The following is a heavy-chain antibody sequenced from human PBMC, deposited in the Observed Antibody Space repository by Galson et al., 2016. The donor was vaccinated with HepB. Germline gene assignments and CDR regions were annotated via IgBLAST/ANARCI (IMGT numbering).Heavy chain of an antibody. CDR1: GGSISSSSYY. CDR2: IYHRGRT. V-gene: IGHV4-39*07. Sequence: SETLSLTCTVSGGSISSSSYYWGWIRQPPGKGLEWIGYIYHRGRTKYNKSLSSRVTISVDASKNQFSLKLSSVTAADTAIYLCARDEEAYCHGGGCYRGFDPWGQGTLVTVSS. J-gene: IGHJ5*02. D-gene: IGHD2-15*01. CDR3: ARDEEAYCHGGGCYRGFDP.